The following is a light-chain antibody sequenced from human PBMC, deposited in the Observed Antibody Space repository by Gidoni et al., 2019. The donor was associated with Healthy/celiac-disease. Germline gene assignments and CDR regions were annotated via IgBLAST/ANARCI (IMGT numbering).Light chain of an antibody. CDR2: SNN. V-gene: IGLV1-44*01. J-gene: IGLJ2*01. CDR3: AAWDDSLNVL. CDR1: SSNIGSNT. Sequence: QSVLTQPPSASGTHGQRVTISCSGSSSNIGSNTVNWSQQLPGPAPKLLIYSNNQRPSGVPDRFSGSKSGTAAALAIIGLQSEDEADYYCAAWDDSLNVLFGGGTKLTVL.